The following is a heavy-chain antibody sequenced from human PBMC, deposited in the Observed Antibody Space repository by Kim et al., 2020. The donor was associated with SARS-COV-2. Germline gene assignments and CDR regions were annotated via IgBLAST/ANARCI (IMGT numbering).Heavy chain of an antibody. Sequence: SPAFQGQVTISADKSICTAYLQWSSLKASDTAMYYCARSGSSSWPNLFDYWGQGTLVTVSS. CDR3: ARSGSSSWPNLFDY. D-gene: IGHD6-13*01. J-gene: IGHJ4*02. V-gene: IGHV5-51*01.